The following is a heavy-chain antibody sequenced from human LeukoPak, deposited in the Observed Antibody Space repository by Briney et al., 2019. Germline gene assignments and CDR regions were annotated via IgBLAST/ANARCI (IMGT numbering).Heavy chain of an antibody. Sequence: GGSLRLSCAASGFTFSSYAMSWVRQAPGKGLEWVSAISGSGGSAYYADSVKGRFTISRDNSKNTLYLQMNSLRAEDTAVYYCAKDSPPVRPRYFVIPYDYWGQGTLVTVSS. J-gene: IGHJ4*02. CDR1: GFTFSSYA. CDR2: ISGSGGSA. V-gene: IGHV3-23*01. CDR3: AKDSPPVRPRYFVIPYDY. D-gene: IGHD3-9*01.